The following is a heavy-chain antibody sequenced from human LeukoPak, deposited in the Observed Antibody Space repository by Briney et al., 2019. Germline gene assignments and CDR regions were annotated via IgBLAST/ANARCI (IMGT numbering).Heavy chain of an antibody. J-gene: IGHJ4*02. CDR1: GFTFSSYS. CDR2: ISSSSSYI. V-gene: IGHV3-21*01. D-gene: IGHD3-10*01. Sequence: GGALRLSCAASGFTFSSYSMNWVGQAAGKGGEGVSCISSSSSYIYYADSVKGRFTISRDNAKNSLYLQMNSLRAEDTAVYYCARVLMVRGVSPLDYWGQGTLVTVSS. CDR3: ARVLMVRGVSPLDY.